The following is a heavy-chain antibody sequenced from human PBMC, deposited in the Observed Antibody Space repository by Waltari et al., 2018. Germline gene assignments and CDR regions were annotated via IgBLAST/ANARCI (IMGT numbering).Heavy chain of an antibody. CDR3: ARGFDY. J-gene: IGHJ4*02. CDR2: IYTSGST. CDR1: GGSISSGSYY. Sequence: QVQLQESGPGLVKPSQTLSLTCTVSGGSISSGSYYWSWIRQPAGKGLAWIGYIYTSGSTTYNPSLKSRVTISVDTSKNQFSLKLSSVTAADTAVYSCARGFDYWGQGTLVTVSS. V-gene: IGHV4-61*09.